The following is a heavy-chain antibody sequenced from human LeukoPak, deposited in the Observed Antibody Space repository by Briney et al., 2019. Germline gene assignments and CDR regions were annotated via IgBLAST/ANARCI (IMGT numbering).Heavy chain of an antibody. D-gene: IGHD2-2*03. CDR1: GGTFSSYA. J-gene: IGHJ4*02. V-gene: IGHV1-69*04. CDR2: IIPILGIA. Sequence: ASVEVSCKASGGTFSSYAISWVRQAPGQGLEWMGRIIPILGIANYAQKFQGRVTITADKSTSTAYMELSSLRSEDTAVYYCARVDGEGFDYWGQGTLVTISS. CDR3: ARVDGEGFDY.